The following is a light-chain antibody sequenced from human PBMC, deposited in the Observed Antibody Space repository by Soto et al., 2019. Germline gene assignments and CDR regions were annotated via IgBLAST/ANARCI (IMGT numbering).Light chain of an antibody. CDR1: SSDVGGFNS. J-gene: IGLJ1*01. Sequence: QSVLTQPASVSGSPGQSITISCTGTSSDVGGFNSVSWYQLRPGTAPKLILYDVVDRPSGVSYRFSGSKSGNTASLTISGLQAAVEADSFSSSYTSPMPHVFVTGTMVTVL. CDR3: SSYTSPMPHV. V-gene: IGLV2-14*03. CDR2: DVV.